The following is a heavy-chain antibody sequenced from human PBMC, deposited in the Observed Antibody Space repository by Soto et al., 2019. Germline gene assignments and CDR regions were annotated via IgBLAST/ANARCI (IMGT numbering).Heavy chain of an antibody. J-gene: IGHJ6*02. V-gene: IGHV3-21*01. CDR2: ISSSSSYI. CDR3: ARGGGGYSYGNYYGMDV. D-gene: IGHD5-18*01. CDR1: GFTFSSYS. Sequence: PGGSLRLSCAASGFTFSSYSMNWVRQAPGTRLEWVSSISSSSSYIYYADSVKGRFTISRDNTKNSLYLQMTSLTTEDMAVYYCARGGGGYSYGNYYGMDVWGQGXTVTVYS.